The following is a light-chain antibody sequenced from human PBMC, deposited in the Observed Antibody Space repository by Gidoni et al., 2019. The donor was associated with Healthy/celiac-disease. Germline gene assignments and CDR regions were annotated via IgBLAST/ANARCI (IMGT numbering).Light chain of an antibody. CDR1: QSVSSY. CDR3: QQRSNWPPT. V-gene: IGKV3-11*01. J-gene: IGKJ1*01. Sequence: VLTQSPATLSWSPGERATLSCRASQSVSSYLAWYQQKPGQAPRLLIYDASNRATGIPARFSGSGSGTDFTLTISSLEPEDFAVYYCQQRSNWPPTFGQGTKVEIK. CDR2: DAS.